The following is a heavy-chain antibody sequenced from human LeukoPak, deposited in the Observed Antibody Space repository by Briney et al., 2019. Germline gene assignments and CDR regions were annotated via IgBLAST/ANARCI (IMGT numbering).Heavy chain of an antibody. CDR3: ARAACTTTRCYEVDLDNYYFDF. J-gene: IGHJ4*02. V-gene: IGHV4-31*03. CDR1: GVSIDTRGFY. Sequence: SETLSLTCTVSGVSIDTRGFYWNWIRQPPGKGPEWIAYIYSSGTTYDNPSLKSRMTISIDTSQNQFSLELTSVTAADTAVYYCARAACTTTRCYEVDLDNYYFDFWGQGTQVTVSS. CDR2: IYSSGTT. D-gene: IGHD2-2*01.